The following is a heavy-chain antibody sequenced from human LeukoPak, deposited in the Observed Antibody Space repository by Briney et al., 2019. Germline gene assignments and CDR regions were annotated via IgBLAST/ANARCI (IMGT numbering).Heavy chain of an antibody. CDR1: GGSISNYY. V-gene: IGHV4-59*12. D-gene: IGHD1-7*01. CDR3: ARDSRLASRTGTFDS. CDR2: IFHNGDT. J-gene: IGHJ4*02. Sequence: SETLSLTCTVSGGSISNYYWSWIRQPPGKGLEWLGYIFHNGDTYYNSSLKSRVSLSVDKANKKFSLRLTSVTAADTAVYFCARDSRLASRTGTFDSWGQGTLVIVSS.